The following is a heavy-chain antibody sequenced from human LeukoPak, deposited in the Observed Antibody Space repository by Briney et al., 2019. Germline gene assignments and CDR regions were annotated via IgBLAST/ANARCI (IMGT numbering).Heavy chain of an antibody. D-gene: IGHD2-15*01. Sequence: SETLSLTCTVSGGSISSYYWSWIRQHAGKGLEWIGRIYTSGSTNYNPSLKSRVTMSVDTSKNQFPLKLSSVTAADTAVYYCARADSHTDAFDIWGQGTMVTVSS. CDR2: IYTSGST. V-gene: IGHV4-4*07. CDR3: ARADSHTDAFDI. CDR1: GGSISSYY. J-gene: IGHJ3*02.